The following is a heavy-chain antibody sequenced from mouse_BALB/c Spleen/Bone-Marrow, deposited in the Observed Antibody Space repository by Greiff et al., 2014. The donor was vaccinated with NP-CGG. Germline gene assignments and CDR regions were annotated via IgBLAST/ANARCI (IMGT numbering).Heavy chain of an antibody. CDR1: GFTFSSYG. J-gene: IGHJ1*01. CDR2: ICSGGSYT. Sequence: VQLKESGGDLVKPGGSLKLSCAASGFTFSSYGLSLVRQTPDKRLGWVATICSGGSYTYYPDSVKGRFTISTDNANNTLVLQMSSLKSEDTAMYYCARRGYGNSYWYFDVWGAGTTVTVSS. D-gene: IGHD2-10*02. V-gene: IGHV5-6*01. CDR3: ARRGYGNSYWYFDV.